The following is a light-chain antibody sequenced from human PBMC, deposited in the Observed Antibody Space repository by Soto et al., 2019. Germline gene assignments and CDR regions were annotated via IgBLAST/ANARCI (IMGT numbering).Light chain of an antibody. V-gene: IGLV1-47*01. CDR2: RNN. CDR1: SSNIGSNY. CDR3: GTWDSSLSAGV. Sequence: QSVLTQPPSASGTPGQRVNISCSGSSSNIGSNYVYWYRQFPGTAPKLLIQRNNQRPSGVPARFSGSKSGTSATLGITGLQTGDEADYYCGTWDSSLSAGVFGGGTKLTVL. J-gene: IGLJ2*01.